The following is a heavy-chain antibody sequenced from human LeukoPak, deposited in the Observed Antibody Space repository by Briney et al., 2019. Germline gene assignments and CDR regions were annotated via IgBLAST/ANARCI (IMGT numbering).Heavy chain of an antibody. D-gene: IGHD2-2*01. CDR2: IYDSGTT. CDR3: ARVSCTSTSCPGWIDP. V-gene: IGHV4-59*01. Sequence: PSETLSLTCTVSGGSISSYYWGWIRQPPGKGLDWIGYIYDSGTTSYNPSLKSRVTISLDTSKKQFSLELSSVTAADTAVYYCARVSCTSTSCPGWIDPWGQGTLVTVSS. J-gene: IGHJ5*02. CDR1: GGSISSYY.